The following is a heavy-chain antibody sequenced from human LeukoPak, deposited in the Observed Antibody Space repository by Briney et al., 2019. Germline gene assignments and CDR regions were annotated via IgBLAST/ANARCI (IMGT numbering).Heavy chain of an antibody. V-gene: IGHV4-4*02. J-gene: IGHJ4*02. D-gene: IGHD2-15*01. Sequence: PSGTLSLTCAVSGGSISSSYWWSWVRPPPGKGLEWIGQIYHSGNTNYNPSLKSRVTISVDKSNNHFSLKLSSVTAADTAVYYCARDGGGIDCWGQGTLVTVSS. CDR2: IYHSGNT. CDR1: GGSISSSYW. CDR3: ARDGGGIDC.